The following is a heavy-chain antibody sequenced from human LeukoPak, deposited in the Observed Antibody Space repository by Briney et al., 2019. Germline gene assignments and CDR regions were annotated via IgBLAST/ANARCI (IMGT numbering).Heavy chain of an antibody. CDR3: AKDISMITFGGVDY. V-gene: IGHV3-30*18. J-gene: IGHJ4*02. CDR2: ISYDGSNK. Sequence: GGSLRLSCAASGFTFTTYWMHWVRQAPGKGLEWVAVISYDGSNKYYADSVKGRFTISRDNSKNTLYLQMNSLRAEDTAVYYCAKDISMITFGGVDYWGQGTLVTVSS. D-gene: IGHD3-16*01. CDR1: GFTFTTYW.